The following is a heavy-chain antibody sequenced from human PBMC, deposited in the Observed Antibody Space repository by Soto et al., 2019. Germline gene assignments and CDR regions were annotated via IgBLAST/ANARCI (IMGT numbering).Heavy chain of an antibody. V-gene: IGHV5-51*01. D-gene: IGHD1-26*01. Sequence: PGESLKISCKGSGYSFTSYWIAWVRQMPGKGLEWMGIIYPRDSDTRYSPSFQGQVTISADKSITTAYLQWSSLKASDTATYYCARHGLSGNYYYYGMDVWGQGTTVTVSS. CDR2: IYPRDSDT. CDR1: GYSFTSYW. CDR3: ARHGLSGNYYYYGMDV. J-gene: IGHJ6*02.